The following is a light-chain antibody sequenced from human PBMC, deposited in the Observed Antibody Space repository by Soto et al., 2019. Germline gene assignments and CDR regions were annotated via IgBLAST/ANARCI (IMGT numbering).Light chain of an antibody. Sequence: NFMLNQPHSVSESPGKTVTISCTRSSGSIASNSVQWYQQRPGSAPTTVIYEHNQRPSGVPDRFSGSTDGSSNTAALTISGLQTEDETDYFCQSYDPSTVVFGGGTKVTVL. CDR1: SGSIASNS. J-gene: IGLJ2*01. V-gene: IGLV6-57*04. CDR3: QSYDPSTVV. CDR2: EHN.